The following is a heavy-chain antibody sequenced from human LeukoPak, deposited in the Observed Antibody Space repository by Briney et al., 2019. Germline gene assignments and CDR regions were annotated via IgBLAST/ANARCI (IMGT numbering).Heavy chain of an antibody. CDR2: INPNSGGT. V-gene: IGHV1-2*04. J-gene: IGHJ4*02. CDR3: ARALYDSSPIDY. Sequence: ASVKVSCKASGYTFTGYYMHWVRQAPGQGLEWMGWINPNSGGTNYAQKFQGWVTMTRDTSTSTAYMELSRLRSDDTAVYYCARALYDSSPIDYWGQGTLVTVSS. CDR1: GYTFTGYY. D-gene: IGHD3-22*01.